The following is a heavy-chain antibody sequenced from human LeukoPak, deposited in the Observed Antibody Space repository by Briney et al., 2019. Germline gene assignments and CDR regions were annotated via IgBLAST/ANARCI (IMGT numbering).Heavy chain of an antibody. J-gene: IGHJ6*03. CDR3: ARRLLATTGYYYMDV. CDR2: IYYSGNT. CDR1: GGSISSYY. V-gene: IGHV4-59*01. Sequence: SQTLSLTCTVSGGSISSYYWSWIRQPPGKGLEWIGYIYYSGNTTYNPSFKSRVTISVDPFKHQFSLELRSVTAADTAVYYCARRLLATTGYYYMDVWGKGTTVTVSS. D-gene: IGHD1-26*01.